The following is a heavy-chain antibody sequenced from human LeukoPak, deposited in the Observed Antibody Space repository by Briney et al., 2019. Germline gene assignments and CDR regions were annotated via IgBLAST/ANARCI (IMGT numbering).Heavy chain of an antibody. Sequence: GRSLRLSCAASGFTFSSYAMHWVRQAPGKGLEWVAVISYDGSNKYYADSVKGRFTISRDNSKNTLYLQMNSLRAEDTAVYYCAKDLLLWFGESPRAFDIWGQGTMVTVSS. CDR2: ISYDGSNK. CDR1: GFTFSSYA. CDR3: AKDLLLWFGESPRAFDI. J-gene: IGHJ3*02. V-gene: IGHV3-30-3*01. D-gene: IGHD3-10*01.